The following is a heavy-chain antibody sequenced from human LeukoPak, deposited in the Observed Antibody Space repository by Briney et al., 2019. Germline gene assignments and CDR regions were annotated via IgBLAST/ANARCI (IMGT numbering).Heavy chain of an antibody. CDR2: INPNSGGT. J-gene: IGHJ6*03. D-gene: IGHD6-13*01. CDR1: GYTFTGYY. V-gene: IGHV1-2*02. CDR3: AKAAAGSQHSYYYYYLDV. Sequence: ASAKVSCKASGYTFTGYYMHWVRQAPGRGLEWMGWINPNSGGTNYAQKFQGRVTMTRGTSISTAYMELSRLRSDDTAVYYCAKAAAGSQHSYYYYYLDVWGTGTTVTISS.